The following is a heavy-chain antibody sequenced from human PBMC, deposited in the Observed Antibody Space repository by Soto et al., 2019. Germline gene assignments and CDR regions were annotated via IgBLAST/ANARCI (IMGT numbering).Heavy chain of an antibody. Sequence: SETLSLTCTVSGGSISSYYWSWIRQPPGKGLEWIGYIYYSGSTNYNPSLKSRVTISVDTSKNQFSLKLSSVTAADTAVYYCAIKSGYSNWFDPWGQGTLVTVSS. CDR3: AIKSGYSNWFDP. V-gene: IGHV4-59*01. D-gene: IGHD5-12*01. J-gene: IGHJ5*02. CDR1: GGSISSYY. CDR2: IYYSGST.